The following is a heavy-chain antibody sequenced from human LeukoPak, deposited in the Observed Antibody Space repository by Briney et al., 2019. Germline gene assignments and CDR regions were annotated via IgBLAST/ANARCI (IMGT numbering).Heavy chain of an antibody. J-gene: IGHJ4*02. V-gene: IGHV4-39*07. CDR1: GGSISSSNYY. CDR2: INHSGST. D-gene: IGHD3-10*01. Sequence: SETVSLTCTVSGGSISSSNYYWGWIRQPPGKGLEWIGEINHSGSTNYNPSLKSRVTISVDTSKNQFSLKLSSVTAADTAVYYCARDTITMVRGVYQLWGQGTLVTVSS. CDR3: ARDTITMVRGVYQL.